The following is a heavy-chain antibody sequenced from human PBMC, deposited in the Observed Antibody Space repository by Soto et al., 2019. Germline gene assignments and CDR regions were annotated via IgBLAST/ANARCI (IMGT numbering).Heavy chain of an antibody. V-gene: IGHV3-48*02. CDR2: ISYTSSTI. Sequence: GGSLRLSCADSGFTFSTYSMNWVRQAPGKGLEWVSYISYTSSTIHYADSVKGRFTISRDNAKNSLFLQMHSLRDEDTAVYYCARDNGLAGSFDPWGQGTLVTVSS. J-gene: IGHJ5*02. CDR3: ARDNGLAGSFDP. D-gene: IGHD2-21*01. CDR1: GFTFSTYS.